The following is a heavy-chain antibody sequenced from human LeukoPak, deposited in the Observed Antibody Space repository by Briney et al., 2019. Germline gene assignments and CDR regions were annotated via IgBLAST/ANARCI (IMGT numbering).Heavy chain of an antibody. J-gene: IGHJ4*02. CDR1: GLTVTNAW. CDR2: IASKTDGGAT. V-gene: IGHV3-15*04. CDR3: TTGIRGD. D-gene: IGHD3-10*01. Sequence: SPGGSLRLSCSASGLTVTNAWMSWVRQAPGEGLDWVGRIASKTDGGATDYAAPVKGRFTISRDDSKNTLNLQMNSLKTEDTAVYYCTTGIRGDWGQGTLVTVSS.